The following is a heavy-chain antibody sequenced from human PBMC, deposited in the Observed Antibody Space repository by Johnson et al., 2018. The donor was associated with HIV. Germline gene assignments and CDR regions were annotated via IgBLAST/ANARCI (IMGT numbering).Heavy chain of an antibody. J-gene: IGHJ3*02. CDR3: ARGLLWFGELLEAFDI. CDR2: TRNKANSYTT. D-gene: IGHD3-10*01. V-gene: IGHV3-72*01. Sequence: VQLVESGGGVVQPGRSLRLSCAASGFTFSNYALHWVRQAPGKGLEWVGRTRNKANSYTTEYAASVKGRFTISRDDSKNSLYLQINSLKTEDTAVYYCARGLLWFGELLEAFDIWGQGTMVTVSS. CDR1: GFTFSNYA.